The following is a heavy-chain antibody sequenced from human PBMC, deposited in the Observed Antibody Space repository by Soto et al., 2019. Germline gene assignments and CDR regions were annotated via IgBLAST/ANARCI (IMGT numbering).Heavy chain of an antibody. Sequence: QVQLEQSGAEVKKPGSSVKVSCKASGGTFRNSAISWVRQAPGQGLEWMGGIMPIFRTPDYAHKFQGRVTITADESTRTAYMELSTLRSDDTAVYYCARDNDRPQLGGNYYYILAVWGHGTTVTVPS. D-gene: IGHD1-1*01. V-gene: IGHV1-69*12. J-gene: IGHJ6*02. CDR2: IMPIFRTP. CDR1: GGTFRNSA. CDR3: ARDNDRPQLGGNYYYILAV.